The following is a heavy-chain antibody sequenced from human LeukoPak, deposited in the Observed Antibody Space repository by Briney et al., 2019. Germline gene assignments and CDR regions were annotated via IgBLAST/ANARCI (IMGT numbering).Heavy chain of an antibody. CDR3: ASSLFRYSGSYSLVL. Sequence: GASVKVSCKASGGTFSSYAISWVRQAPGQGLEWMGGIIPIFGTANYAQKFQGRVTITTDESTSTAYMELSSLRSEDTAVYYCASSLFRYSGSYSLVLWGQGTLVTVSS. CDR2: IIPIFGTA. J-gene: IGHJ4*02. CDR1: GGTFSSYA. D-gene: IGHD1-26*01. V-gene: IGHV1-69*05.